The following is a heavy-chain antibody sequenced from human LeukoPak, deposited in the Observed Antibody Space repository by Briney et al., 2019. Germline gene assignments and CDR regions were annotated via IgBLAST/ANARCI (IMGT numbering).Heavy chain of an antibody. Sequence: GGSLRLSCAASGFTFSDYYMSWIRQAPGKGLEWVSYISSSGSTIYYADSVKGRFTISRDNAKNSLHLQMNSLRAEDTAVYYCARDKPLSHYYYYGMDVWGQGTTVTVSS. CDR1: GFTFSDYY. J-gene: IGHJ6*02. V-gene: IGHV3-11*01. D-gene: IGHD2/OR15-2a*01. CDR3: ARDKPLSHYYYYGMDV. CDR2: ISSSGSTI.